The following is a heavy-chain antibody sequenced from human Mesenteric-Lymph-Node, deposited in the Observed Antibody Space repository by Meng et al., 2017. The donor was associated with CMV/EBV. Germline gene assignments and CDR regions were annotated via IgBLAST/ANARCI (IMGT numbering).Heavy chain of an antibody. D-gene: IGHD4-11*01. CDR3: ARDLRSYSNPNYYYYGMDV. CDR1: GGSISSSNW. CDR2: IYHSGST. J-gene: IGHJ6*02. V-gene: IGHV4-4*02. Sequence: SETLSLTCAVSGGSISSSNWWSWVRQPPGKGLEWIGEIYHSGSTNYNPSLKSRVTISVDKSKNQFSLKLSSVTAADTAVYYCARDLRSYSNPNYYYYGMDVWGQGTTVTVSS.